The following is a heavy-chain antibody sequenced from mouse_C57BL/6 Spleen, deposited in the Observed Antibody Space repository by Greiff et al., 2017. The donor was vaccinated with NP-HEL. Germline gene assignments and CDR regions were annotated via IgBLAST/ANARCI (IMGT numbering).Heavy chain of an antibody. J-gene: IGHJ2*01. V-gene: IGHV5-17*01. CDR3: ARARGSRNPFFDY. Sequence: EVKVVESGGGLVKPGGSLKLSCAASGFTFSDYGMHWVRQAPEKGLEWFAYISSGSSTIYYADTVKGRFTISRDNAKNTLFLQMTSLRSEDTAMYYCARARGSRNPFFDYWGQGTTLTVSS. D-gene: IGHD1-1*01. CDR1: GFTFSDYG. CDR2: ISSGSSTI.